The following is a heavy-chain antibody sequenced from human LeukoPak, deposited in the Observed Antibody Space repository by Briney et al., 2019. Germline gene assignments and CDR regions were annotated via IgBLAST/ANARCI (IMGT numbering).Heavy chain of an antibody. V-gene: IGHV1-18*01. CDR1: GYTLTSYG. J-gene: IGHJ3*02. D-gene: IGHD3-22*01. CDR2: ISAYNGNT. CDR3: ARDNYDSSGYYAFDI. Sequence: ASVKVSCKASGYTLTSYGISWVRQAPGQGLEWMGWISAYNGNTNYAQKLQGRVTMTTDTSTSTAYMELRSLRSDDTAVYYCARDNYDSSGYYAFDIWGQGTMVTVSS.